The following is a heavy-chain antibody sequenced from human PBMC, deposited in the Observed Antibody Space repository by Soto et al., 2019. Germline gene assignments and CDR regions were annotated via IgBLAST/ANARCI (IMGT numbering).Heavy chain of an antibody. V-gene: IGHV1-69*13. Sequence: GASVKVSCKASGGTFSSYAISWVRQAPGQGLEWMGGIIPIFGTANYAQKFQGRVTITADESTSTAYMELSSLRSEDTAVYYCAREGGYDDSRYYYGMDVWGQGTTVTVSS. J-gene: IGHJ6*02. CDR2: IIPIFGTA. D-gene: IGHD5-12*01. CDR3: AREGGYDDSRYYYGMDV. CDR1: GGTFSSYA.